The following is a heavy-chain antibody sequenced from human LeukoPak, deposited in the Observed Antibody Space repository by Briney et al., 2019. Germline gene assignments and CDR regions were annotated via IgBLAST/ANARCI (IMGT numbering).Heavy chain of an antibody. D-gene: IGHD3-22*01. CDR3: ATDSSGYYWFDY. CDR2: ISGSGGST. V-gene: IGHV3-23*01. Sequence: GGSLRLSCAASGFTFSSYAMSWVRQAPGKGLEWVSAISGSGGSTYYADSVKGRFTISRDNSKNTLYLQMNSLRAEDTAVYYCATDSSGYYWFDYWGQGTLVTISS. J-gene: IGHJ4*02. CDR1: GFTFSSYA.